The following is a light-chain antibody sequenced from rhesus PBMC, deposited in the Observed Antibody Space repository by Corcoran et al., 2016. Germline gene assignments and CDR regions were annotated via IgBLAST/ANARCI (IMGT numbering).Light chain of an antibody. CDR1: SSDIGGSDR. V-gene: IGLV2-13*03. CDR3: TSYGSGSIYI. J-gene: IGLJ1*01. CDR2: GVT. Sequence: AAPTQSPSVSGSPGQAVTISCTGSSSDIGGSDRVSWYQHRPGKAPKLMIYGVTKRPSGVSARFSGSKSGNTAFLTISGIQAEDAADYYCTSYGSGSIYIFGTGTRLTVL.